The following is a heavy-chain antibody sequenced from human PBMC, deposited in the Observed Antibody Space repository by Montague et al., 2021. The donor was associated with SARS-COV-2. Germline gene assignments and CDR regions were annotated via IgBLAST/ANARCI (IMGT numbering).Heavy chain of an antibody. CDR3: ERHETGGPPFGD. D-gene: IGHD7-27*01. CDR2: IYYSGRT. V-gene: IGHV4-39*01. Sequence: SETLSLTCTVSGGSIMRSDYYWGWIRQAPGKGLECIGSIYYSGRTMYTPSLKTRLSMSIDKSKNQFSPRLNSVTAADTSIYYCERHETGGPPFGDWGQGTLVTVSS. CDR1: GGSIMRSDYY. J-gene: IGHJ4*02.